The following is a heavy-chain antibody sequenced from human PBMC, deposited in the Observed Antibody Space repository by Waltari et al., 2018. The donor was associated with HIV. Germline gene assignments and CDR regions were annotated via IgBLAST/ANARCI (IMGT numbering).Heavy chain of an antibody. J-gene: IGHJ4*02. D-gene: IGHD6-6*01. CDR1: GFTFSNFA. CDR2: YWSDGVEI. Sequence: QVQLVESGGGVVQPGTSLTLSWAVSGFTFSNFAIHWVRQSPGKGLAWLAVYWSDGVEISYADSVKGRFTISKDSSQKTLYLHLTSLRAEDTALYYCARGYSSSRWIPLYHWGRGTLVTVSS. CDR3: ARGYSSSRWIPLYH. V-gene: IGHV3-33*01.